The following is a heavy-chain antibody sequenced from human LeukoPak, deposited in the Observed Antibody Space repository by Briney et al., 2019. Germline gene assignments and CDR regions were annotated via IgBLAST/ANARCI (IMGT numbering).Heavy chain of an antibody. V-gene: IGHV4-34*01. Sequence: SETLSLTCAVYGGSFSGYYWSWIRQPPGKGLEWIGEINHSGSTNYNPSLKSRVTISVDTSKNQFSLKLSSVTAADTAVYYCARGKRVRYFDWLLWFDYWGQGTLVTVS. D-gene: IGHD3-9*01. CDR1: GGSFSGYY. J-gene: IGHJ4*02. CDR3: ARGKRVRYFDWLLWFDY. CDR2: INHSGST.